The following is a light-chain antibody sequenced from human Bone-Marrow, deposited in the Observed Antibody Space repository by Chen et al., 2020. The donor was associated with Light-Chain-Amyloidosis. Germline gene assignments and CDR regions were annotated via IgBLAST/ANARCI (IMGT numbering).Light chain of an antibody. V-gene: IGLV6-57*01. CDR1: SGSIATNY. CDR3: QSYQGSSQGV. CDR2: EDD. Sequence: NFMLTQPHSVSESPGKTVIISCTRSSGSIATNYVQWYQQRPGPSPTTVIYEDDQRPSGVPDRFSGSIDRSSNSASLPISGLKTEDEADYYCQSYQGSSQGVFGGGTKLTVL. J-gene: IGLJ3*02.